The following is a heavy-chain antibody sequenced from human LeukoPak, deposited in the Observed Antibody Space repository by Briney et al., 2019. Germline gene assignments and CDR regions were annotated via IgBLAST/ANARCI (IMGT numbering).Heavy chain of an antibody. J-gene: IGHJ4*02. D-gene: IGHD3-10*01. Sequence: GGSLRLSCAASGFTFSSYAMSWVRQAPGKGLEWVSTISGGGDATYYADSVKGRFTISRDNSKNTLYLQMNSLRVEDTAVYYCARDSSMLRGPLVIYYFDFWGQGTLVTVSS. CDR2: ISGGGDAT. V-gene: IGHV3-23*01. CDR3: ARDSSMLRGPLVIYYFDF. CDR1: GFTFSSYA.